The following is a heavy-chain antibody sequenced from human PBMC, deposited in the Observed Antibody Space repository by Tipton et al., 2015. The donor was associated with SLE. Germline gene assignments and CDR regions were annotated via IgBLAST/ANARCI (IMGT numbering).Heavy chain of an antibody. Sequence: SLRLSCAASGFTFSSYAMHWVRQAPGKGLEWVAVISYDGRNKYYADSVKGRFTISRDNSKNTLYLQMNSLRAEDTAVYYCASQMTIRDAFDIWGQGTMVTVSS. J-gene: IGHJ3*02. D-gene: IGHD5-24*01. CDR2: ISYDGRNK. CDR1: GFTFSSYA. CDR3: ASQMTIRDAFDI. V-gene: IGHV3-30*04.